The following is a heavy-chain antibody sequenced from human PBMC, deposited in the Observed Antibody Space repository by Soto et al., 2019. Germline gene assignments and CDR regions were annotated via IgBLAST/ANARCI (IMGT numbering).Heavy chain of an antibody. D-gene: IGHD2-15*01. CDR1: AFKFSDYY. CDR3: ARAPDCGEGSCYRHFDL. V-gene: IGHV3-11*01. CDR2: ISGSGDVI. Sequence: GGSLRLSCAASAFKFSDYYMSWVRQAPGKGLEWVSYISGSGDVIYYADSVKGRFTISRDNDKKSVHLQMDALRAEDTALYYCARAPDCGEGSCYRHFDLWGQGTRVTVSS. J-gene: IGHJ4*02.